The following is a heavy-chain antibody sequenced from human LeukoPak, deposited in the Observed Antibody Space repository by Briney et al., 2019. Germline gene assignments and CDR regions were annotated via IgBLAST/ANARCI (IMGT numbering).Heavy chain of an antibody. Sequence: GESLRLSCAASGFTFSSYRMHWVRQAPGKGLVWVSRINNDGSSPTYADSVEGRFTISRDNAKNTLYPQMNSLRAEDTAVYYCARTKYYFDYWGPGTLVTVSS. CDR2: INNDGSSP. J-gene: IGHJ4*02. D-gene: IGHD2-8*01. CDR1: GFTFSSYR. V-gene: IGHV3-74*03. CDR3: ARTKYYFDY.